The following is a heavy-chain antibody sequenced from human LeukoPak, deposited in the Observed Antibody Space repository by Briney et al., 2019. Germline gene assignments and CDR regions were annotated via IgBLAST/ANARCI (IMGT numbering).Heavy chain of an antibody. CDR3: ARDYYYDSSESGDAFDI. CDR2: ISAYNGNT. Sequence: ASVKVSCKASGGTFSSYAISWVRQAPGQGLEWMGWISAYNGNTNYAQKLQGRVTMTTDTSTSTAYMELRSLRSDDTAVYYCARDYYYDSSESGDAFDIWGQGTMVTVSS. V-gene: IGHV1-18*01. D-gene: IGHD3-22*01. CDR1: GGTFSSYA. J-gene: IGHJ3*02.